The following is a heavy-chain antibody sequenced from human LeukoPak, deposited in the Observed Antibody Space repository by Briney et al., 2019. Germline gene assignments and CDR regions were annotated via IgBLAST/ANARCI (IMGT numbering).Heavy chain of an antibody. D-gene: IGHD6-13*01. CDR2: IRYDGSNK. V-gene: IGHV3-30*02. CDR1: GFTFSCYG. J-gene: IGHJ4*02. Sequence: GSLRLSCAASGFTFSCYGMHWVRQAPGKGLEWVAFIRYDGSNKYYADSVKGRFTISRDNSKNTLYLQMNSLRAEDTAVYYCAKDWDSSWYEAYFDYWGQGTLVTVSS. CDR3: AKDWDSSWYEAYFDY.